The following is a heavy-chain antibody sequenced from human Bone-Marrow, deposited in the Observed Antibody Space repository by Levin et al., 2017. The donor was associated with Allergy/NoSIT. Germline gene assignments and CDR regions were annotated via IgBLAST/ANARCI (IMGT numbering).Heavy chain of an antibody. V-gene: IGHV1-8*01. D-gene: IGHD2-15*01. J-gene: IGHJ3*02. CDR2: MNPNSGNT. Sequence: ASVKVSCKASGYTFTSYDINWVRQATGQGLEWMGWMNPNSGNTGYAQKFQGRVTMTRNTSISTAYMELSSLRSEDTAVYYCARAGPRLDIVVVVAASDAFDIWGQGTMVTVSS. CDR3: ARAGPRLDIVVVVAASDAFDI. CDR1: GYTFTSYD.